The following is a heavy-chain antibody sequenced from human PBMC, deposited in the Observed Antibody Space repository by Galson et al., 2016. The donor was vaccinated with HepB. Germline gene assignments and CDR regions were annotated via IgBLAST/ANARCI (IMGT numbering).Heavy chain of an antibody. CDR2: IYSSGST. CDR3: AREGGVYQYTGMDV. CDR1: GASLRNGDYY. V-gene: IGHV4-61*02. J-gene: IGHJ6*04. D-gene: IGHD3-16*01. Sequence: LSLTCTVSGASLRNGDYYWSWVRQPAGKRLEWIGRIYSSGSTNYNPSLNSRVTISLDMSNQQFTLEVNSVTAADTAVYYCAREGGVYQYTGMDVWGKGTTVTVSS.